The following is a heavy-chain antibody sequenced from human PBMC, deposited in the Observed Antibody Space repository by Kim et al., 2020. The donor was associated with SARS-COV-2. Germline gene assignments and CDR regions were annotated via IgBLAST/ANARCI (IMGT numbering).Heavy chain of an antibody. V-gene: IGHV1-46*01. J-gene: IGHJ4*02. D-gene: IGHD4-4*01. Sequence: YAQRFQRRVTMTRDTSTSTFYMELNSLRSEDTAVYYCARVGDYTNCFFDEWGQGTQVTVSS. CDR3: ARVGDYTNCFFDE.